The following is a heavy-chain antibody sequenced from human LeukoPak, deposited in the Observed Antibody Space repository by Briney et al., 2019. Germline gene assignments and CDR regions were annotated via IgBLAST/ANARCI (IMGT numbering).Heavy chain of an antibody. J-gene: IGHJ4*02. Sequence: PGGSLRLSCAASGFTFSSYAMSWVRQAPGKGLEWVSAISGSGGSTYYADSVKGRFTISRDNSKNTLYLQMNSLRAEDTAVYYCAKDRSRYYDSSGYYGGVFIDYWGQGTLVTVPS. V-gene: IGHV3-23*01. CDR1: GFTFSSYA. D-gene: IGHD3-22*01. CDR2: ISGSGGST. CDR3: AKDRSRYYDSSGYYGGVFIDY.